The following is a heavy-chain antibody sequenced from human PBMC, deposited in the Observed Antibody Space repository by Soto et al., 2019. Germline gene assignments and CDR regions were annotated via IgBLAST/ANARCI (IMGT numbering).Heavy chain of an antibody. Sequence: ASVKVSCKVSGYTLTELSMHWVRQAPGKGLEWMGGFDPEDGETIYAQKFQGRVTMTEDTSTDTAYMELSSLRSEDTAVYYCATPGAAAGPLGYWGQGTLVTVSS. J-gene: IGHJ4*02. D-gene: IGHD6-13*01. V-gene: IGHV1-24*01. CDR2: FDPEDGET. CDR3: ATPGAAAGPLGY. CDR1: GYTLTELS.